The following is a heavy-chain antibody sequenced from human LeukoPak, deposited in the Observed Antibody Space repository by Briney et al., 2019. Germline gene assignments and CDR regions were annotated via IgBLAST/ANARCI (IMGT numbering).Heavy chain of an antibody. CDR1: GGSVSSDGHS. J-gene: IGHJ4*02. Sequence: SETLSLTRAISGGSVSSDGHSWSWIRQPPGKGLEWIGYTYHSGTTYYNPSLKSRVTISLDRSNNQVSLRLTSVTAADTAMYYCARHDYDDKNFDCWGQGIVVTVSS. D-gene: IGHD4-17*01. CDR3: ARHDYDDKNFDC. CDR2: TYHSGTT. V-gene: IGHV4-30-2*01.